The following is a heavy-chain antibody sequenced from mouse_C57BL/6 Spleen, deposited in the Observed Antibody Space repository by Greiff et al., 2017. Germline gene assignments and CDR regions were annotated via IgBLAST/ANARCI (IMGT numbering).Heavy chain of an antibody. V-gene: IGHV1-55*01. J-gene: IGHJ1*03. CDR2: IYPGSGST. CDR1: GYTFTSYW. CDR3: ASPPITTVVAHWYFDV. Sequence: QVQLQQPGAELVKPGASVKMSCKASGYTFTSYWITWVKQRPGQGLEWIGDIYPGSGSTNYNEKFKSKATLTVDTSSRTAYMQLSSLTSEDSAVYYCASPPITTVVAHWYFDVWGTGTTVTVSS. D-gene: IGHD1-1*01.